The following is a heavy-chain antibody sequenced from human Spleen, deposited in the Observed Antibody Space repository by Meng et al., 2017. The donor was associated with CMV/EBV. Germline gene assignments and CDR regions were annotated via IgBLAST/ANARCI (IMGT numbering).Heavy chain of an antibody. V-gene: IGHV3-30*04. J-gene: IGHJ4*02. CDR3: ARDRDHWLGVVDY. CDR1: GFTFRSGC. D-gene: IGHD1-14*01. CDR2: ISYDGSDR. Sequence: AAGFTFRSGCRHWVRQSPGKGLEWVAVISYDGSDRYYADSVKGRFTISRDNSKNTLYLQMNSLRAEDTAVYYCARDRDHWLGVVDYWGQGALVTVSS.